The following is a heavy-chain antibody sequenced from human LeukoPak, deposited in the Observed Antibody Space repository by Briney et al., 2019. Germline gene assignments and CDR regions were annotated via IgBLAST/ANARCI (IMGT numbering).Heavy chain of an antibody. CDR1: GGSFSGYY. V-gene: IGHV4-34*01. D-gene: IGHD2-15*01. CDR3: ARGRMCSGGSCYPFDY. Sequence: PSETLSLTCAVYGGSFSGYYWSWIRQPPGKGLEWIGEINHSGSTNYNPSLKSRVTISVDTSKNQFSLKLSSVTAADTAVYYCARGRMCSGGSCYPFDYWGQGTLVTVSS. J-gene: IGHJ4*02. CDR2: INHSGST.